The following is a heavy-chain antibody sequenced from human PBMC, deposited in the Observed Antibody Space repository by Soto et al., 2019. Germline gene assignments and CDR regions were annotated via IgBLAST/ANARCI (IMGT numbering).Heavy chain of an antibody. J-gene: IGHJ4*02. V-gene: IGHV1-18*01. CDR2: ISAYNGNT. CDR3: ARDLDGSGSYYTDY. D-gene: IGHD3-10*01. CDR1: GYLFISYG. Sequence: ASVKVSCKASGYLFISYGISWVRQAPGQGLEWMGRISAYNGNTNYAQNLQGRVTMTTDTSTSTAYMELRSLRSDDTAVYYCARDLDGSGSYYTDYWGPGTLVTVPQ.